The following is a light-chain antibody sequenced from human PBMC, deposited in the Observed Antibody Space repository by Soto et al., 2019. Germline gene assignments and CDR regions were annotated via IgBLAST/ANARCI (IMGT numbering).Light chain of an antibody. CDR3: LQYSTWPPLYT. V-gene: IGKV3-15*01. Sequence: EIVMTQSPATLSVSLGERVTLSCRASQSVSSYLAWYQQKPGQAPRLLISDASTRATDIPDRFSGSGSGTEFTLTISSLPSSDLAVYYCLQYSTWPPLYTFGQGTKLEIK. CDR2: DAS. CDR1: QSVSSY. J-gene: IGKJ2*01.